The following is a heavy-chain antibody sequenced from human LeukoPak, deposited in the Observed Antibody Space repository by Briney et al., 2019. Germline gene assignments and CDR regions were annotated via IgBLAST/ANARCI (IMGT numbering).Heavy chain of an antibody. D-gene: IGHD2-8*02. Sequence: PGGSLRLSCAASGITFSNAWMNWVRQAPGKGLEWVGHIKRKTEGGTTDYAAPVKGRFTISRDDSKSTLYLQMSSLKTEDTALYYCTTGAWSRPHSFDYWGQGTLLTVSS. J-gene: IGHJ4*02. CDR1: GITFSNAW. CDR3: TTGAWSRPHSFDY. V-gene: IGHV3-15*07. CDR2: IKRKTEGGTT.